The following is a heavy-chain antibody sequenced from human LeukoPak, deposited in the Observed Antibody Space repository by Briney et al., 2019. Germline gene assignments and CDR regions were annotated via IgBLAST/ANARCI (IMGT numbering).Heavy chain of an antibody. Sequence: VASVKVSCKASGYTLTSYYMHWVRQAPGQGLEWMGIINPSGGSTSYAQKFQGRVTMTRDTSTSTVYMELSSLRSEDTTVYYCARDRNTIFGVVIYWFDPWGQGTLVTVSS. D-gene: IGHD3-3*01. V-gene: IGHV1-46*01. CDR1: GYTLTSYY. CDR2: INPSGGST. CDR3: ARDRNTIFGVVIYWFDP. J-gene: IGHJ5*02.